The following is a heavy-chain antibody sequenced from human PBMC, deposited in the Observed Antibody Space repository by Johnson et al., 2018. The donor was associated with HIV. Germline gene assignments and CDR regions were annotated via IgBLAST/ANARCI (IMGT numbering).Heavy chain of an antibody. V-gene: IGHV3-30*04. D-gene: IGHD6-6*01. Sequence: QVQLVESGGGLVKPGGSLRLSCAASGFTFSSYAMHWVRQAPGKGLEWVAVISYDGSNTYYADSVKGRFPISRDNSKNTLYLQMNSLRAEDTAVYYCARESLLITPRRDDAFDIWGQGTMVTVSS. CDR2: ISYDGSNT. CDR3: ARESLLITPRRDDAFDI. J-gene: IGHJ3*02. CDR1: GFTFSSYA.